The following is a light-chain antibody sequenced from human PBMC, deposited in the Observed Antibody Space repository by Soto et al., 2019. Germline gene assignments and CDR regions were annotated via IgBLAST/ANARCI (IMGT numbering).Light chain of an antibody. Sequence: QSALTQPPSASGSPGQSVTISCTGTSSDVGSYIFVSWYQQHPGKAPKLMIYEVSKRPSGVPDRFSGSKSGNTASLTVSGRHVEDEADYYCSLYAGGRNVIFGGVTKLTVL. CDR3: SLYAGGRNVI. J-gene: IGLJ2*01. CDR2: EVS. CDR1: SSDVGSYIF. V-gene: IGLV2-8*01.